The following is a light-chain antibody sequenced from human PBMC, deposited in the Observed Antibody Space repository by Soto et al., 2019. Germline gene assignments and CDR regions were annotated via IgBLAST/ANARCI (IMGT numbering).Light chain of an antibody. CDR3: QQFYRYPWT. V-gene: IGKV1-5*03. J-gene: IGKJ1*01. CDR1: QSVDTC. CDR2: KAS. Sequence: DIQMTQSPSTLSASVGDRVTITCRASQSVDTCLAWYQQKPGKAPHLLIYKASSLEIGVPSRFSGSGSVTEFTLTISSLQPDDFATYYCQQFYRYPWTFGQGTKEEIK.